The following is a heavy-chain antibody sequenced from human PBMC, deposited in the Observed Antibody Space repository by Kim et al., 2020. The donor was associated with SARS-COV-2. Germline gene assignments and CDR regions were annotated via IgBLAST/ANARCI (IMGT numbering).Heavy chain of an antibody. CDR3: ASSNYYDSSGEFDY. J-gene: IGHJ4*02. CDR1: GGTFSSYA. V-gene: IGHV1-69*13. D-gene: IGHD3-22*01. Sequence: SVKVSCKASGGTFSSYAISWVRQAPGQGLEWMGGIIPIFGTANYAQKFQGRVTITADESTSTAYMELSSLRSEDTAVYYCASSNYYDSSGEFDYWGQGTLVTVSS. CDR2: IIPIFGTA.